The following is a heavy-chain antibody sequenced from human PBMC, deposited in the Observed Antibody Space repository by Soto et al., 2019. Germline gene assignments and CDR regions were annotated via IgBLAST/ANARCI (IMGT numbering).Heavy chain of an antibody. J-gene: IGHJ6*02. D-gene: IGHD2-2*03. CDR3: ARLNGYCVSTGCHGYYGMDV. CDR2: FYYSGST. Sequence: SETLSLTCTVSGGSISTGGYYWNWIRQHPGKGLEWIGYFYYSGSTYYNPSLKSRVTISADTSMNEFSLRLSSVTAADTAVYYCARLNGYCVSTGCHGYYGMDVWGQGTTVTVSS. V-gene: IGHV4-31*03. CDR1: GGSISTGGYY.